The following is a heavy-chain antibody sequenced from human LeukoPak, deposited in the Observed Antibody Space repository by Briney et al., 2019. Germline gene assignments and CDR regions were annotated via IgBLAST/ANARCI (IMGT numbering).Heavy chain of an antibody. CDR1: GGSISSYY. D-gene: IGHD6-13*01. J-gene: IGHJ6*02. Sequence: SETLSLTCTVSGGSISSYYWSWIRQPPGKGLEWIGYIYYSGSTNYNPSLKSRVTISVDTSKNQFSLKLSSVTAADTAAYYCARVGPQQQLGHTYYYYGMDVWGQGTTVTVSS. V-gene: IGHV4-59*01. CDR2: IYYSGST. CDR3: ARVGPQQQLGHTYYYYGMDV.